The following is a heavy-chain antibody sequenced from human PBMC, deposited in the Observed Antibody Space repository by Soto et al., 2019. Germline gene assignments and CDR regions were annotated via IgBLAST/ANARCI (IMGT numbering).Heavy chain of an antibody. J-gene: IGHJ4*02. Sequence: QVQLVESGGGVVQPGRSLRLSCAASGFTFSSYGMHWVRQAPGKGLEWVAVISYDGSNKYYADSVKGRFTISRDNSQNPLYLQMNSLRAEDTAGYYCAKEWVYDSSGWSLDYWGQGTLVTASS. CDR2: ISYDGSNK. V-gene: IGHV3-30*18. CDR3: AKEWVYDSSGWSLDY. CDR1: GFTFSSYG. D-gene: IGHD3-22*01.